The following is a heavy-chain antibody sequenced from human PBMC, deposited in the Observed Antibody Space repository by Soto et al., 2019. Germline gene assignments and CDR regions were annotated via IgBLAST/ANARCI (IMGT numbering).Heavy chain of an antibody. V-gene: IGHV4-39*02. J-gene: IGHJ4*02. CDR3: AGVVVGATPYSDVDH. CDR1: GAPISSNDYF. D-gene: IGHD2-15*01. CDR2: MHSSGGT. Sequence: SETLSLTCTVSGAPISSNDYFLAWIRQPAGRGLEFIASMHSSGGTYHASSLKSRATMSLDMSKNQFTLKLQSVTAADTATYFCAGVVVGATPYSDVDHWGQGTLVT.